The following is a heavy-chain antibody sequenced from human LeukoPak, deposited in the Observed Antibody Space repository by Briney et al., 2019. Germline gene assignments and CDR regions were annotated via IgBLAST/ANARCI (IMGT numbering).Heavy chain of an antibody. CDR3: AKDISVVPAAAFDY. D-gene: IGHD2-2*01. J-gene: IGHJ4*02. V-gene: IGHV3-23*01. CDR2: ISDSGGST. CDR1: GFTFSSYA. Sequence: GGSLRLSCAASGFTFSSYAMSWVRQAPGKGLEWVSAISDSGGSTYYADSVKGRFTISRDNSKNTLYLQMNSLRAEDTAVYYCAKDISVVPAAAFDYWGQGTLVTVSS.